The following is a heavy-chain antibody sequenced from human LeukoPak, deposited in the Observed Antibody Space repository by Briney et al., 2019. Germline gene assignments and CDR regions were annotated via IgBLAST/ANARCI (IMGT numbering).Heavy chain of an antibody. V-gene: IGHV1-2*02. J-gene: IGHJ5*02. CDR2: INPNSGGT. D-gene: IGHD3-16*02. CDR3: ARVMNDYVWGSYRPNWFDP. Sequence: ASVKVSCKASGYTFTGYYMHWVRQAPGQGLEWMGWINPNSGGTNYAQKLQGRVTMTRDTSISTAYMELSRLRSDDTAVYYCARVMNDYVWGSYRPNWFDPWGQGTLVTVSS. CDR1: GYTFTGYY.